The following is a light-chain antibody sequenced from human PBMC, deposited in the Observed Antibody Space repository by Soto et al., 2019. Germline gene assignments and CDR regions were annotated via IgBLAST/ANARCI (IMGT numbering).Light chain of an antibody. CDR2: EVS. V-gene: IGLV2-8*01. Sequence: QSVLTQPPSASGSPGQSVTISCTGTSSDVGGYNYVSWYQQHPGKAPKLMIYEVSKRPSGVPDRFSGSKSGNPASLTVSGLQAEDEADYYCSSYAGNKNVFGTGTKVPLL. CDR1: SSDVGGYNY. CDR3: SSYAGNKNV. J-gene: IGLJ1*01.